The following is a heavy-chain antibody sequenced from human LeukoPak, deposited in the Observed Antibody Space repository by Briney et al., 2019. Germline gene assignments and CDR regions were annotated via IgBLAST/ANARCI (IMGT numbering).Heavy chain of an antibody. CDR1: GFTFSSYA. CDR2: ISGSGGNT. J-gene: IGHJ4*02. V-gene: IGHV3-23*01. CDR3: ARELRGRSLDY. Sequence: GGSLRLSCAASGFTFSSYAMSWARQAPGKGLEWISGISGSGGNTYYADSVKGRFTISRDISKNTLYLQMNSLRGEDTAVYYCARELRGRSLDYWGQGTLVTVSS.